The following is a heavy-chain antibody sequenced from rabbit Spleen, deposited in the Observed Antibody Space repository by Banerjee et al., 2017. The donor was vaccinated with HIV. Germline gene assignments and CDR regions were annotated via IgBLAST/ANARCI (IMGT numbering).Heavy chain of an antibody. CDR1: GFSFSSGYY. Sequence: QEQLVESGGGLVQPEGSLTLTCTASGFSFSSGYYICWVRQAPGKGLEWIACIDTNDGDTDYANWPKGRFTISKTSSTTVTLQMTSLTAADTATYFCARNYVNAFDPWGQGTLVTVS. J-gene: IGHJ2*01. D-gene: IGHD1-1*01. CDR2: IDTNDGDT. V-gene: IGHV1S45*01. CDR3: ARNYVNAFDP.